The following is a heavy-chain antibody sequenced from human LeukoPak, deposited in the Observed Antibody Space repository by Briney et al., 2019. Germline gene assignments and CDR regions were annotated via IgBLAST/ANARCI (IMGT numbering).Heavy chain of an antibody. CDR3: VRGGTDILLEPPAIPFDY. Sequence: GGSLRLSCAASVFTFITYWMHWVRHAPWKGLVWVSRINTDGRTTNYADSVKGRFSISSDNSKDTPYLQMNSLRADDTAVYYCVRGGTDILLEPPAIPFDYWGQGALVTVSS. CDR1: VFTFITYW. CDR2: INTDGRTT. J-gene: IGHJ4*02. D-gene: IGHD2-8*01. V-gene: IGHV3-74*01.